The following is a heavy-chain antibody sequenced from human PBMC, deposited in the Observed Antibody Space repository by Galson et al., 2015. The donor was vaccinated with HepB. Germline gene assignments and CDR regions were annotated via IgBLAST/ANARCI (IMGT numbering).Heavy chain of an antibody. CDR3: ARLDRNSGSFDY. CDR1: GGSITNGDYY. Sequence: QVQLQESGPGLVKPSQTLSLTCSVSGGSITNGDYYWRWIRQSPGQGLEWIGHIFYRGSTYYKPSLENRVSTSVDTSKNHFSLKLNFVTAADTAVYYCARLDRNSGSFDYWGQGTLVTVSS. J-gene: IGHJ4*02. D-gene: IGHD3-10*01. CDR2: IFYRGST. V-gene: IGHV4-30-4*01.